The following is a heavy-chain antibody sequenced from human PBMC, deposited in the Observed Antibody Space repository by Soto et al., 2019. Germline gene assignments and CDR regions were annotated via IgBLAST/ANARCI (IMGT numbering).Heavy chain of an antibody. CDR3: ARGGTTGNWFDP. D-gene: IGHD3-16*01. CDR1: GGTFSSYA. CDR2: IIPIFGTA. V-gene: IGHV1-69*01. Sequence: QVQLVQSGAEVKKPGSSVKVSCKASGGTFSSYAISWVRQAPGQGLDGMGGIIPIFGTANYAQKFQGRVTITADESTGTAYMELSSLRSEDTAVYYCARGGTTGNWFDPWGQGTLVVVSS. J-gene: IGHJ5*02.